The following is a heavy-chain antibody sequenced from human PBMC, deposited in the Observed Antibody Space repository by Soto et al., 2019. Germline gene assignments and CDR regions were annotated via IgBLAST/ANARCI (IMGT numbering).Heavy chain of an antibody. D-gene: IGHD3-10*01. J-gene: IGHJ4*02. CDR3: ARGASGNYYLDY. Sequence: EVQLVESGGNLVQPGGSLRLSCAAYGFTFSSYWIHWVRQPPGKGLLWVSRINTDGSTTNYADSVKGRFTISRDNAKNTLYLQMNSLRAEDTAVYYCARGASGNYYLDYWGQGALVTISS. CDR2: INTDGSTT. V-gene: IGHV3-74*01. CDR1: GFTFSSYW.